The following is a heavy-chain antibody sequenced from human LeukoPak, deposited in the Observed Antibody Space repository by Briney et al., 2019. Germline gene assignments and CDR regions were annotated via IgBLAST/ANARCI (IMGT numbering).Heavy chain of an antibody. D-gene: IGHD3-9*01. Sequence: SETLSLTCTVSGGSISSSSYYWGWIRQPPGKGLEWIGSIYYSGSTYYNPSLKSRVTISIDTSKNQFSLKLSSVTAADTAVYYCARHYDILTDSRCFDYWGQGTLVTVSS. V-gene: IGHV4-39*01. CDR2: IYYSGST. CDR1: GGSISSSSYY. J-gene: IGHJ4*02. CDR3: ARHYDILTDSRCFDY.